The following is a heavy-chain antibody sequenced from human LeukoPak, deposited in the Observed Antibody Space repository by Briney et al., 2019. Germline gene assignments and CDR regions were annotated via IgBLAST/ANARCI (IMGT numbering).Heavy chain of an antibody. J-gene: IGHJ6*02. Sequence: PAGSLRLSCVASGCTFSSYDLHWVRKTTGKGLEWVSAIGTAYNTFYPDSVKGRFTISRDDAKNSLYLQMSNLRVGDTAVYYCARSGYYHYYGLDVWGQGTTVTVSS. V-gene: IGHV3-13*04. D-gene: IGHD6-13*01. CDR1: GCTFSSYD. CDR3: ARSGYYHYYGLDV. CDR2: IGTAYNT.